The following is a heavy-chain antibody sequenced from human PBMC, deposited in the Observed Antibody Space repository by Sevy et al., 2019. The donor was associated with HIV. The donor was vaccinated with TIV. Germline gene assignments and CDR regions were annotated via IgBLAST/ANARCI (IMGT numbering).Heavy chain of an antibody. CDR2: VYHTGST. V-gene: IGHV4-61*01. D-gene: IGHD3-22*01. CDR3: AREPYFFDKSGYYWDY. Sequence: SETLSLTCAVSGVSVSSDTYYWSWIRQPPGKGLEWIGYVYHTGSTNYSPSFKSRVTISVDTSKNQFLLRLFSVAAADTAVYYYAREPYFFDKSGYYWDYWGQGALVTVSS. CDR1: GVSVSSDTYY. J-gene: IGHJ4*02.